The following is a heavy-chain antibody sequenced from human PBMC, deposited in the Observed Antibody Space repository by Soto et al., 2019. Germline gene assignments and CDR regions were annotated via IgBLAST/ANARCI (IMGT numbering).Heavy chain of an antibody. Sequence: EVQLVESGGGLVQPGGSLRLSCAASGFTFSSYWMHWVRQAPGKGLVWVSRINSDGSSTSYADSVKGRFTIYRDTAKNTLYLQMNCLRAEDTAVYYCVRTSLVVAAATREDYWGQGTLVTVSS. CDR3: VRTSLVVAAATREDY. CDR1: GFTFSSYW. V-gene: IGHV3-74*01. D-gene: IGHD2-15*01. CDR2: INSDGSST. J-gene: IGHJ4*02.